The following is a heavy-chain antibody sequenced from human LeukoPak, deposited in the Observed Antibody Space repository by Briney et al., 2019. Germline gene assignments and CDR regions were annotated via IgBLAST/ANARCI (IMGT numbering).Heavy chain of an antibody. CDR2: IIGSGDST. Sequence: GGSLRLSCAASGFTFSSYAMNWVRQAPGKGLEWVSIIIGSGDSTYYADSVKGRFTISRDNSKNTLYLQMNSLRAEDTAVYYCAKGSRHTIFGVIIPFDYWGQGTLVTVSS. V-gene: IGHV3-23*01. D-gene: IGHD3-3*01. CDR3: AKGSRHTIFGVIIPFDY. CDR1: GFTFSSYA. J-gene: IGHJ4*02.